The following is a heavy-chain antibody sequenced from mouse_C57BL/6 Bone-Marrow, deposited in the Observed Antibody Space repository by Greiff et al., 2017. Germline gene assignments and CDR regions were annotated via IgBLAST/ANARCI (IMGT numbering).Heavy chain of an antibody. Sequence: VQLQQPGAELVMPGASVKLSCKASGYTFTSYWMHWVKQRPGQGLEWIGEIDPADSYTNYNQKFKGKSTLTVDKSTITAYMQLSSLTSEDSAVYYCARDVYYGAWFAYWGQGTLVTVSA. J-gene: IGHJ3*01. CDR3: ARDVYYGAWFAY. CDR2: IDPADSYT. CDR1: GYTFTSYW. V-gene: IGHV1-69*01. D-gene: IGHD1-1*01.